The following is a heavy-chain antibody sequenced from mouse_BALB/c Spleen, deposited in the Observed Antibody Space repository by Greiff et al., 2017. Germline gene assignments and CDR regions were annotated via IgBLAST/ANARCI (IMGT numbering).Heavy chain of an antibody. V-gene: IGHV1-7*01. CDR1: GYTFTSYW. J-gene: IGHJ3*01. Sequence: VKLMESGAELAKPGASVKMSCKASGYTFTSYWMHWVKQRPGQGLEWIGYINPSTGYTEYNQKFKDKATLTADKSSSTAYMQLSSLTSEDSAVYYCARGLITAWFAYWGQGTLVTVSA. CDR3: ARGLITAWFAY. CDR2: INPSTGYT. D-gene: IGHD2-4*01.